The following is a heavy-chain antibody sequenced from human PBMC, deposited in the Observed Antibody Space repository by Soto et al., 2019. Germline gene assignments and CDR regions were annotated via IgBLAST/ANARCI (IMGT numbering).Heavy chain of an antibody. CDR3: AKDMSPGYCSGGSCYFHGDL. J-gene: IGHJ2*01. V-gene: IGHV3-9*01. CDR1: GFTFDDYA. Sequence: EVQLVESGGGLVQPGRSLRLSCAASGFTFDDYAMHWVRQAPGKGLEWVSGISWNSGSIGYADSVKGRFTISRDNAKNSLYLQMKSLRAEDTALYYCAKDMSPGYCSGGSCYFHGDLWGRGTLVTVSS. D-gene: IGHD2-15*01. CDR2: ISWNSGSI.